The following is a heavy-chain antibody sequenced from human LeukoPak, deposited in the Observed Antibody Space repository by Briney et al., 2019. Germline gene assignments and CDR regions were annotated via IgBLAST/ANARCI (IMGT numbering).Heavy chain of an antibody. Sequence: GGSLRLSCAASGFAFSNYGMHWVRQAPGKGLEWVAFIRYDASNKYYADSVKGRFTISRDNSKNTLYLQMNSLRAEDTAVYYCAKDYTNGDYFDCWGQGTLVTVSS. CDR1: GFAFSNYG. CDR2: IRYDASNK. V-gene: IGHV3-30*02. CDR3: AKDYTNGDYFDC. J-gene: IGHJ4*02. D-gene: IGHD2-8*01.